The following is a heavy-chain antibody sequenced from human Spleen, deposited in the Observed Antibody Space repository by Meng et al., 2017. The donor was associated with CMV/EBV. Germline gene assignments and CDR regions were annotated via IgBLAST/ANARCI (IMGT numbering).Heavy chain of an antibody. J-gene: IGHJ6*02. CDR3: ARDPYSTYYYYGMDV. CDR2: INSDGSST. D-gene: IGHD4-11*01. V-gene: IGHV3-74*01. Sequence: GESLKISCAASGFTFSSSWMHWVRQAPGKGLVWVSRINSDGSSTSYADSVKGRFTISRDNAKNTLYLQMNSLRAEDTAVYYCARDPYSTYYYYGMDVWGQGTAVTVSS. CDR1: GFTFSSSW.